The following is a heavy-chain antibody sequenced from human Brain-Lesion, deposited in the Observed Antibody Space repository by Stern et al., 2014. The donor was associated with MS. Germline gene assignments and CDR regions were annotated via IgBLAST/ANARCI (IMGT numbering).Heavy chain of an antibody. CDR3: ARDITGSSAYFAS. Sequence: QLVESGGDLVQPGRSLRLSCAAFGFTFDDYAMHWVRQAPGKGLEWVAGISWNSGTIGYADSVKGRFTTSRDNAYSSLYLQMNSLRPEDTALYYCARDITGSSAYFASWGQGTLVTVSS. CDR1: GFTFDDYA. J-gene: IGHJ4*02. CDR2: ISWNSGTI. V-gene: IGHV3-9*01. D-gene: IGHD1-14*01.